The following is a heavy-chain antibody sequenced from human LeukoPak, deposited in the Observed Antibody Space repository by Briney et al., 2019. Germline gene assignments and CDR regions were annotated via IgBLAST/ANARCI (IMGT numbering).Heavy chain of an antibody. CDR3: ARYGPASSTDY. Sequence: GASVKFSCKASGYTLTGYYMHWVRQAPGQGLEWMGWINPNSGGTNYAQKFQGRVTMTRDTSISTAYMELSRLRSDDTAVYYCARYGPASSTDYWGQRTLVTVSS. J-gene: IGHJ4*02. D-gene: IGHD3-10*01. CDR1: GYTLTGYY. CDR2: INPNSGGT. V-gene: IGHV1-2*02.